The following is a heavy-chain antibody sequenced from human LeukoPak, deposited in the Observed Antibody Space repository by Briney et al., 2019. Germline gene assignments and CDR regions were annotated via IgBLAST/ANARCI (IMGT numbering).Heavy chain of an antibody. J-gene: IGHJ5*02. CDR3: ARDIDGYTDGCWFDP. V-gene: IGHV3-20*01. CDR2: INWNGGST. CDR1: GFTFDDYG. D-gene: IGHD5-24*01. Sequence: GGSLRLSCAAPGFTFDDYGMSWVRQAPGKGLEWVSGINWNGGSTGYADSVKGRFTISRDNAKNSLYLQMNSLRAEDTALYHCARDIDGYTDGCWFDPWGQGTLVTVSS.